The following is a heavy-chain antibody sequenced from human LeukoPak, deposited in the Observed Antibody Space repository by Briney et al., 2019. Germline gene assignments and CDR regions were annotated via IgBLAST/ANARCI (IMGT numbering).Heavy chain of an antibody. CDR3: ARTYCGGDCRGYYYHYYMDV. CDR1: GGSISSGSYY. V-gene: IGHV4-61*02. Sequence: PSETLSLTCTVSGGSISSGSYYWRSIRQPAGKGLEWIGRIYTSGSTKYNPSLKSRLTISVDTSKNQFSLKLSSVTAADTAVYYCARTYCGGDCRGYYYHYYMDVWGKGTTVTISS. CDR2: IYTSGST. D-gene: IGHD2-21*02. J-gene: IGHJ6*03.